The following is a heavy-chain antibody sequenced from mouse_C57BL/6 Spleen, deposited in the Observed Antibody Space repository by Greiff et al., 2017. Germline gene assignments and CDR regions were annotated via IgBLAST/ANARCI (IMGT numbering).Heavy chain of an antibody. J-gene: IGHJ2*01. CDR1: GYSFTSYY. Sequence: VQLQESGPELVKPGASVKISCKASGYSFTSYYIHWVKQRPGQGLEWIGWIYPGSGNTKYNEKFKGKATLTADTSSSTAYMQLSSLTSEDSAVYYCARSGSNPFDYWGQGTTLTVSS. CDR2: IYPGSGNT. V-gene: IGHV1-66*01. D-gene: IGHD1-1*01. CDR3: ARSGSNPFDY.